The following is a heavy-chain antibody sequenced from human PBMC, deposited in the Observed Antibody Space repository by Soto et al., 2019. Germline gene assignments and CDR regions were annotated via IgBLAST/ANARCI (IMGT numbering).Heavy chain of an antibody. D-gene: IGHD2-2*01. CDR3: ARRSSTLDYHYGMDV. Sequence: SVKVSYKASGGTFSSYAISWVRQAPGQGLEWMGGIIPIFGTANYAQKFQGRVTITADESTSTAYMELSSLRSEDTAVYYCARRSSTLDYHYGMDVWGQGTTVTVSS. V-gene: IGHV1-69*13. CDR1: GGTFSSYA. J-gene: IGHJ6*02. CDR2: IIPIFGTA.